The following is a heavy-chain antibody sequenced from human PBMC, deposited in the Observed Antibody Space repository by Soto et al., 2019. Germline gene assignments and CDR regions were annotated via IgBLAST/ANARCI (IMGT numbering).Heavy chain of an antibody. CDR3: AGDGPYYYASRMDV. Sequence: EVQLVESGGGLVQPGGSLRLSCVASGIPVSSNYMTWVRQAPGKGLEWVSVLHSGGDTYYANSVKGRFTISRHDSTNTLFCQMTSLTAEDTAVYYGAGDGPYYYASRMDVWGQGTTVTVSS. J-gene: IGHJ6*02. CDR2: LHSGGDT. CDR1: GIPVSSNY. V-gene: IGHV3-53*04. D-gene: IGHD3-10*01.